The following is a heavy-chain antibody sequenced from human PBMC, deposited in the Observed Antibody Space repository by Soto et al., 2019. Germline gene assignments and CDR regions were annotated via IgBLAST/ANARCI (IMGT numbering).Heavy chain of an antibody. CDR3: ARVSAGSSPYYYYGMDV. D-gene: IGHD6-13*01. J-gene: IGHJ6*02. V-gene: IGHV5-51*01. CDR2: IYPGDSDT. Sequence: PGESLKISCKGSGYSFTSYWIGWVRQMPGKGLEWMGIIYPGDSDTRYSPSFQGQVTISADKSISTAYLQWSSLKASDTAMYYCARVSAGSSPYYYYGMDVWGQGTTVTVSS. CDR1: GYSFTSYW.